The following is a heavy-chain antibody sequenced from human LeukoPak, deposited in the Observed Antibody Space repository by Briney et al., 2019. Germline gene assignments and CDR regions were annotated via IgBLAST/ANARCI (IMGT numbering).Heavy chain of an antibody. CDR3: DTGRSGYFDS. CDR1: GLTLSNAW. Sequence: PGGSLRLSCAASGLTLSNAWMTWVRQAPGKGLEWVARIKSKTDGGIKDYAAPVKGTLTISRDDSENTVYLQMNSLKIEDTAVYYCDTGRSGYFDSWGQGTLVFVSS. CDR2: IKSKTDGGIK. J-gene: IGHJ4*03. V-gene: IGHV3-15*01.